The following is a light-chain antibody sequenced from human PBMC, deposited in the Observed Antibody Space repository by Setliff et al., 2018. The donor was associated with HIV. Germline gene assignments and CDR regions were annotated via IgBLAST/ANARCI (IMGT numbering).Light chain of an antibody. J-gene: IGLJ2*01. CDR3: GTWDGGLSGVV. V-gene: IGLV1-51*01. Sequence: QSVLTQPPSVSAAPGQKVTISCSGTSTDIGNAYVSWYQLLPGTAPKLLIYDNDKRPSGIPDRFSGSNSGTSATLGITGLQTGDEADYYCGTWDGGLSGVVFGGGTQLTVL. CDR2: DND. CDR1: STDIGNAY.